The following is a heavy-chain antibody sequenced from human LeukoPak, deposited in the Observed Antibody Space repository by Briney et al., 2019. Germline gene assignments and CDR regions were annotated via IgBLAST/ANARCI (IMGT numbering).Heavy chain of an antibody. CDR1: GFTFSSYE. V-gene: IGHV3-48*03. CDR2: ISSSGSTI. CDR3: ARDGYYGSGRPFDY. J-gene: IGHJ4*02. Sequence: GGSLRLSCAASGFTFSSYEMNWVRQAPGKGLEWVSYISSSGSTIYYADSVKGRFTISRDNAKNSLYLQMNSLRADDTAVYYCARDGYYGSGRPFDYWGQGALVSVSS. D-gene: IGHD3-10*01.